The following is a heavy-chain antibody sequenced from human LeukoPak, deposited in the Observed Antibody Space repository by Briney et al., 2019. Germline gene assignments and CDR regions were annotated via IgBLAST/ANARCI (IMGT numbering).Heavy chain of an antibody. D-gene: IGHD4-23*01. Sequence: ASVEVSCKVSGYSFTDYYMHWVRQAPGQGLEWMGWINPDSGGTNYAQKLQGRVTMTTDTSTSTAYMELRSLRSDDTAVYYCARDLGNSVSDTFDYWGQGTLVTVSS. CDR3: ARDLGNSVSDTFDY. CDR1: GYSFTDYY. J-gene: IGHJ4*02. V-gene: IGHV1-2*02. CDR2: INPDSGGT.